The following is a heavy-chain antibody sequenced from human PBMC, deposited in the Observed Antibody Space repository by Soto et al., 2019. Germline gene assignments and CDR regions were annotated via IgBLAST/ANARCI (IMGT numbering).Heavy chain of an antibody. V-gene: IGHV5-10-1*01. CDR3: ARLPSIYSGYGRTHYGMDV. Sequence: GESLKISCKVSGYSFTSYWISWVRQMPGKGLEWMGRIDPSDSYTNYSPSFQGHVTISADKSISTAYLQWSSLKASDTAMYYCARLPSIYSGYGRTHYGMDVWGQGTTVTVSS. CDR1: GYSFTSYW. J-gene: IGHJ6*02. CDR2: IDPSDSYT. D-gene: IGHD5-12*01.